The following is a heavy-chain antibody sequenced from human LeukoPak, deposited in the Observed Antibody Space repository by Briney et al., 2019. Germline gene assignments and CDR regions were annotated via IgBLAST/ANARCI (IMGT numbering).Heavy chain of an antibody. J-gene: IGHJ4*02. CDR3: ARTPRYLGLYSYGGRGIHFDY. CDR1: GGTFSSYA. V-gene: IGHV1-69*05. Sequence: GSSVKVSCRASGGTFSSYAISWVRQAPGQGLERMGRIIPIFGTANYAQKFQGRVTITTDESTSTAYMELSSLRSEDTAVYYCARTPRYLGLYSYGGRGIHFDYWGQGTLVTVSS. D-gene: IGHD5-18*01. CDR2: IIPIFGTA.